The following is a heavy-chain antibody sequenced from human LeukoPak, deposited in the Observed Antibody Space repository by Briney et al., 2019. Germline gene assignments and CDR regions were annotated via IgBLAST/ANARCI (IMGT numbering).Heavy chain of an antibody. CDR1: GFTFSSYA. CDR2: ISYDGSNK. Sequence: GGSLRLSCAASGFTFSSYAMSWVRQAPGKGLEWVAVISYDGSNKYYADSVKGRFTISRDNSKNTLYLQMNSLRAEDTAVYYCARDSLYYINVWGKGTPITVSS. J-gene: IGHJ6*03. CDR3: ARDSLYYINV. D-gene: IGHD4-11*01. V-gene: IGHV3-30*03.